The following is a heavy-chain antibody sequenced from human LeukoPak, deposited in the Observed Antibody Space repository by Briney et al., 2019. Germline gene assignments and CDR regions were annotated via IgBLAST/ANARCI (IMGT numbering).Heavy chain of an antibody. J-gene: IGHJ4*02. Sequence: GGSLRLSCAASGFTFSSYGMHWVRQAPGKGLEWVAVISYDGSNKYYADSVKGRFTISRDNSKNTLYLQMNSLRIEDTAVYYCAKDPTTVVNPFDYWGQGTLVTVPS. D-gene: IGHD4-23*01. V-gene: IGHV3-30*18. CDR1: GFTFSSYG. CDR3: AKDPTTVVNPFDY. CDR2: ISYDGSNK.